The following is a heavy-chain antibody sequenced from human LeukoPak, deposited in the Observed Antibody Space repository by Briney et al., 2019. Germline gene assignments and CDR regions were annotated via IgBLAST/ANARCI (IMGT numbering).Heavy chain of an antibody. D-gene: IGHD6-13*01. Sequence: SETLSLTCAVYGGSFSGYYWSWIRQPPGKGLEWIGEINHSGSTNYNPSLKSRVTISVDTSKNQFSLKLSSVTAADTAVYYCARGRGYSSSRHDYWGQGTLVTVSS. V-gene: IGHV4-34*01. CDR2: INHSGST. CDR3: ARGRGYSSSRHDY. J-gene: IGHJ4*02. CDR1: GGSFSGYY.